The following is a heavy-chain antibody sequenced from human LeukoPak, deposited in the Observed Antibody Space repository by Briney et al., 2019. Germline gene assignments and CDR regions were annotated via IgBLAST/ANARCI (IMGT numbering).Heavy chain of an antibody. J-gene: IGHJ6*02. Sequence: SVKVSYKASGGTFSSYAISWVRQAPGQGLEWMGRIIPILDIANYAQKFQGRVTITADKSTSTAYMELSSLRSEDTAVYYCARDRVIVVVPAAMLYYYYGMDVWGQGTTVTVSS. CDR1: GGTFSSYA. CDR2: IIPILDIA. D-gene: IGHD2-2*01. CDR3: ARDRVIVVVPAAMLYYYYGMDV. V-gene: IGHV1-69*04.